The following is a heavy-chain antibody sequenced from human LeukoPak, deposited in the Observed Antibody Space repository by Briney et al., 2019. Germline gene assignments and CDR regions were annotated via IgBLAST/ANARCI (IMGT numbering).Heavy chain of an antibody. V-gene: IGHV1-45*02. CDR1: GYSFISNA. CDR2: ITPFNGNT. CDR3: ATHYDSSGYGWDAFDI. J-gene: IGHJ3*02. D-gene: IGHD3-22*01. Sequence: GASVKVSCKASGYSFISNAMNWVRQAPGQALEWMGWITPFNGNTNYAQKFQDRVTITRDRSMSTAYMELSSLRSEDTAMYYCATHYDSSGYGWDAFDIWGQGTMVTVSS.